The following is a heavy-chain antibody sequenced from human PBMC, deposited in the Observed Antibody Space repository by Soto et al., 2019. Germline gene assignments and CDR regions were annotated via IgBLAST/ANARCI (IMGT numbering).Heavy chain of an antibody. J-gene: IGHJ4*02. CDR2: IYYSGST. CDR3: ASSVGGWYFDY. V-gene: IGHV4-31*03. D-gene: IGHD6-19*01. CDR1: GDSITSGGYY. Sequence: QVQLQESGPGLVKPSQTLSLTCTVSGDSITSGGYYWSWIRQHPGKGLEWIGYIYYSGSTYYNPSLKSXXTXSXXTSKNQFSLKLSSVTAADTALYYCASSVGGWYFDYWGQGTLVTVSS.